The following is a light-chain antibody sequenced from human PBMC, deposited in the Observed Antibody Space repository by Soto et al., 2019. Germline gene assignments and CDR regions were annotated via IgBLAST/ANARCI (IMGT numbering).Light chain of an antibody. CDR3: LQYGSSPPIT. CDR2: GAS. CDR1: QSVSSSY. J-gene: IGKJ5*01. V-gene: IGKV3-20*01. Sequence: EIVLTQSPGTLSLSPGERASLSCRASQSVSSSYLAWYQQKPGQAPRLLIYGASSRATGIPDRFSGSGSGTDFSLTISRLEPEDFAVYYCLQYGSSPPITFGQGTQMEIK.